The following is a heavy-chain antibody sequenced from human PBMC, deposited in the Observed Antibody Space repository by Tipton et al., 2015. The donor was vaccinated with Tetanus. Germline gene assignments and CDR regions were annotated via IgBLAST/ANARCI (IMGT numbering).Heavy chain of an antibody. J-gene: IGHJ5*02. CDR3: ASLPKHWLAPRGAP. CDR1: GGSFSGTY. D-gene: IGHD6-19*01. Sequence: TLSLTCAVSGGSFSGTYWSWVRQPPGKRLEWIGEINHRGGTMYNPSLKSRVTISGDTSKNQFSLNLTSVTAADTAVYYCASLPKHWLAPRGAPWGQGTQVTVSS. CDR2: INHRGGT. V-gene: IGHV4-34*01.